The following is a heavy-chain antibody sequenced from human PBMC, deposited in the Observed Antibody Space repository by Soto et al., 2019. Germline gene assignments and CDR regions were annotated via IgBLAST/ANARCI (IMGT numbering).Heavy chain of an antibody. V-gene: IGHV4-39*01. Sequence: SETLSLTCTVSGGSISSSSYYWGWIRQPPGKGLEWIGSIYYSGSTYYNPSLKSRVTISVDTSKNQFSLKLSSVTAADTAVYYCAKTGPLDYGDPYYFDYWGQGTLVTVSS. J-gene: IGHJ4*02. CDR3: AKTGPLDYGDPYYFDY. D-gene: IGHD4-17*01. CDR2: IYYSGST. CDR1: GGSISSSSYY.